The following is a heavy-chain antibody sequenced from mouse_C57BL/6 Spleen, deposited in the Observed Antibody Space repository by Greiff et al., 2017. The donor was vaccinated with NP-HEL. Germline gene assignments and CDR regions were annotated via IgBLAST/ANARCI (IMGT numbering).Heavy chain of an antibody. V-gene: IGHV1-61*01. CDR3: ARSGGGNSDY. D-gene: IGHD2-1*01. J-gene: IGHJ2*01. CDR2: IYPSDSET. CDR1: GYTFTSYW. Sequence: VQLQQPGAELVRPGSSVKLSCKASGYTFTSYWMDWVKQRPGQGLEWIGNIYPSDSETHYNQKFKDKATLTVDKSSSTDYMQLSSLTSEDSAVYYCARSGGGNSDYWGQGTTLTVSS.